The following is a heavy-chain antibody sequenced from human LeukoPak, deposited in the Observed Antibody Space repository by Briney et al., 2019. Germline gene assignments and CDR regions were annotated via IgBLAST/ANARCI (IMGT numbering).Heavy chain of an antibody. CDR3: ARREGAMSFDY. J-gene: IGHJ4*02. CDR1: GYSFISYW. V-gene: IGHV5-51*07. Sequence: GESLKISCKGSGYSFISYWIAWVHQMPGKGPEWMGIIYPGDSDTRYSPSFQGQVTISADKSITTAYLQWSSLKASDTAMYYCARREGAMSFDYWGQGTLVTVSS. CDR2: IYPGDSDT. D-gene: IGHD1-26*01.